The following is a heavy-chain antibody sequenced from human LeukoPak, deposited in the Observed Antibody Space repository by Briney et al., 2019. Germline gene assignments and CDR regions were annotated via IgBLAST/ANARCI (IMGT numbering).Heavy chain of an antibody. Sequence: TGGSLRLSCAASGFTFGDYYMTWIRQAPGKGLEWVSYISSSGSTIYYADSVKGRFTLSRDNAKNSLYLQMNSLTAGDTAVYYCARGPPRGKYYYMDVWGKGTTVTVSS. J-gene: IGHJ6*03. CDR2: ISSSGSTI. CDR3: ARGPPRGKYYYMDV. CDR1: GFTFGDYY. D-gene: IGHD1-1*01. V-gene: IGHV3-11*04.